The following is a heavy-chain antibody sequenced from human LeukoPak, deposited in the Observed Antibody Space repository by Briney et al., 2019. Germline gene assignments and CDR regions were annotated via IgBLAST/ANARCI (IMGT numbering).Heavy chain of an antibody. CDR2: INPGEGNT. D-gene: IGHD3-22*01. CDR3: ARAGDSTGDYLGSRFDS. V-gene: IGHV1-46*01. CDR1: GYTFTSYY. Sequence: GASVKVSCKASGYTFTSYYLHWVRQAPGQGLEWMGIINPGEGNTNYAQKFQGRVTMTRDTSTSTVYMELSSLRSEDTAVYYCARAGDSTGDYLGSRFDSGGQGTLVTVSS. J-gene: IGHJ4*02.